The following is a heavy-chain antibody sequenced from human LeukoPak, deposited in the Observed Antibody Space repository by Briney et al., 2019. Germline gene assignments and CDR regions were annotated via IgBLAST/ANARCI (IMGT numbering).Heavy chain of an antibody. CDR2: IWYDGSNK. V-gene: IGHV3-33*01. Sequence: QPGRSLRLSCAASGFTFSSYGMHWVRQAPGKGLEWVAVIWYDGSNKYYADSVKGRFTISRDNSKNTLYLQMNSLRAEDTAVYYCARSRVGYCSSTTCLGFFQHWGQGTLATVSS. D-gene: IGHD2-2*01. CDR3: ARSRVGYCSSTTCLGFFQH. CDR1: GFTFSSYG. J-gene: IGHJ1*01.